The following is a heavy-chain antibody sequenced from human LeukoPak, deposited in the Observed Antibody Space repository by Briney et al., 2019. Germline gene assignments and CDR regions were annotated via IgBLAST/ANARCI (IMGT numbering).Heavy chain of an antibody. CDR1: GGSFSGYY. CDR2: INHSEST. CDR3: ARGQSVPYYFDY. D-gene: IGHD2-2*01. V-gene: IGHV4-34*01. J-gene: IGHJ4*02. Sequence: SETLSLTCAVYGGSFSGYYWSWIRQPPGKGLEWIGEINHSESTNYNPSLKSRVTISVDTSKNQFSLKLSSVTAADTAVYYCARGQSVPYYFDYWGQGTLVTVSS.